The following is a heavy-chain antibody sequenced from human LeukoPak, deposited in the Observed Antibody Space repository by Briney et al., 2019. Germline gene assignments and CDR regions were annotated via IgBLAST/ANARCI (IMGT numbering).Heavy chain of an antibody. D-gene: IGHD1-26*01. CDR2: IYMTGST. V-gene: IGHV4-4*07. CDR1: GGSISSYY. CDR3: ARDGIGAGWYFDL. J-gene: IGHJ2*01. Sequence: PSETLSLTCTVSGGSISSYYWSWIRQPAGKGLEWIGRIYMTGSTNYNPSLKSRVIMSVDTSKSQFSLKLNSVTAADTAVYYCARDGIGAGWYFDLWGRGTRVTVSS.